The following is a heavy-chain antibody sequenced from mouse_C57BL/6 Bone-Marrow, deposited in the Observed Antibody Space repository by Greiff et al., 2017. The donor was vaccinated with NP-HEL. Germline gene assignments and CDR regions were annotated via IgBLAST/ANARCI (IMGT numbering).Heavy chain of an antibody. D-gene: IGHD1-1*01. CDR1: GFTFSSSG. CDR3: ARQGATVDY. V-gene: IGHV5-6*02. J-gene: IGHJ2*01. Sequence: EVKLEESGGDLVKPGGSLKLSCAASGFTFSSSGLSWVRQTPDKKLAWVATLSSGGSYTYYPDSVKGRFTISRDNAKNTLYLQMSSLKSEDTAMYYCARQGATVDYWGQGTTLTVSS. CDR2: LSSGGSYT.